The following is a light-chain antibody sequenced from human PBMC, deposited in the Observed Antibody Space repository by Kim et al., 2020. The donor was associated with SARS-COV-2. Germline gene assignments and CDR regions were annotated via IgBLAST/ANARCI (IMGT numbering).Light chain of an antibody. Sequence: NFMLTQPHSVSESPGKTVTISCTGSSGNIATNYVQWYQQRPGSAPTTVIYEDRQRPSEVPDRFSGSIDSSSNSASLTISGLKTDDEADYYCQSVDANNQWVLGGGTQLTVL. J-gene: IGLJ3*02. CDR1: SGNIATNY. V-gene: IGLV6-57*02. CDR2: EDR. CDR3: QSVDANNQWV.